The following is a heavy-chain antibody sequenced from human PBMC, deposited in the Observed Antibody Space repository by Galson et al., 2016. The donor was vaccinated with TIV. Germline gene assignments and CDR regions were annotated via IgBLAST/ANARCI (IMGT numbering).Heavy chain of an antibody. CDR2: IYYTGNT. CDR1: GASINNGDYY. Sequence: TLSLTCTVSGASINNGDYYWSWVRQTPGTGLEWLGYIYYTGNTFYNPSLKSRITISLDMSKNQISLRLRSVTAADTAVYCARDKYDYMRATGGMDVWGQGTTVIVSS. D-gene: IGHD3-16*01. CDR3: ARDKYDYMRATGGMDV. V-gene: IGHV4-30-4*01. J-gene: IGHJ6*02.